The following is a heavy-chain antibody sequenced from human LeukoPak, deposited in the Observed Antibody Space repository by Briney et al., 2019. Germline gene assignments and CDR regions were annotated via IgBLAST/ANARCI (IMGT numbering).Heavy chain of an antibody. V-gene: IGHV4-34*01. CDR2: INHSGST. CDR3: ASQGRWLQLCFGY. J-gene: IGHJ4*02. Sequence: PSETLSLTCTVYGGSFSGYYWSWIRQPPGKGLEWIGGINHSGSTNYNPSLKSRVTISVDTSKNQFSLKLSSVTAADTAVYYCASQGRWLQLCFGYWGQGTLVTVSS. CDR1: GGSFSGYY. D-gene: IGHD5-24*01.